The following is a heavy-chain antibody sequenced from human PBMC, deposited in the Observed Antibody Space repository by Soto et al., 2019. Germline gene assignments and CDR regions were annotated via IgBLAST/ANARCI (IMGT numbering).Heavy chain of an antibody. CDR3: AKDLTWGVMTPRHYFDS. CDR2: ISSNSDTI. CDR1: GFTADDYA. Sequence: EVPLVESGGGLVQPGRSLRLSCVASGFTADDYAMHWVRQAPGKGLEWVSGISSNSDTIDYADSVKGRFTISRDNAXNXXFLQMNGLRPEDTALYYCAKDLTWGVMTPRHYFDSWGQGTLVTVSS. J-gene: IGHJ4*02. D-gene: IGHD2-21*02. V-gene: IGHV3-9*02.